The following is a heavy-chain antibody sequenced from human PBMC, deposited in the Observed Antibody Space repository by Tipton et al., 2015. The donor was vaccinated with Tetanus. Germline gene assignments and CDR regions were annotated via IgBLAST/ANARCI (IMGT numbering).Heavy chain of an antibody. D-gene: IGHD3-16*01. V-gene: IGHV3-23*01. Sequence: SLRLSCAASGFIFKNYAMSWVRQAPGKGLEWVSTISFSGVTTFYADSVRGRFTISRDNSNNTLFLQMNSLRTEDTAAYYTVPHYGRGYVSGRWSGLDYWSQGALVTVSS. CDR3: VPHYGRGYVSGRWSGLDY. CDR1: GFIFKNYA. J-gene: IGHJ4*02. CDR2: ISFSGVTT.